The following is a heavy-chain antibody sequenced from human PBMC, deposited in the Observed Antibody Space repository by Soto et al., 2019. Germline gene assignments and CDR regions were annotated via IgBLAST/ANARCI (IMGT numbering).Heavy chain of an antibody. D-gene: IGHD3-10*01. V-gene: IGHV3-74*01. CDR1: GFTFSSYW. J-gene: IGHJ3*02. CDR3: ARAPSTLARGAFDI. CDR2: INTDGSGT. Sequence: GGSLRLSCASSGFTFSSYWMHWVRQDPGQGLVWVSRINTDGSGTNYADSVKGRFTISRDNAKNTLHLQMNSLRAEDTAVYYCARAPSTLARGAFDIWGQGTMVTVSS.